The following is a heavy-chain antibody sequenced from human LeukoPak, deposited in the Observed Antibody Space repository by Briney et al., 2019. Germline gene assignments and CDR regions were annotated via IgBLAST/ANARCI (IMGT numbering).Heavy chain of an antibody. D-gene: IGHD1-26*01. CDR1: GGSINNHY. CDR3: ARDSGGRNAYFDY. V-gene: IGHV4-59*11. Sequence: SETLSLTCAVSGGSINNHYWSWIRQPPGKGLEWIGYVYYTGSTNYNPSLKSRVTISIHTSKNQFSLKLNSVTAADTAVYYCARDSGGRNAYFDYWGQGTLVTVSS. CDR2: VYYTGST. J-gene: IGHJ4*02.